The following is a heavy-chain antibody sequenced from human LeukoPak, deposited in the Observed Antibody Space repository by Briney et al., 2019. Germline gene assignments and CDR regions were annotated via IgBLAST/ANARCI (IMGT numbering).Heavy chain of an antibody. CDR1: GFTFSSYA. CDR2: ISYDGSNK. CDR3: AKDPVGYCSSTSCYRN. J-gene: IGHJ4*02. Sequence: GGSLRLSCAASGFTFSSYAMHWVRQAPGKGLEWVAVISYDGSNKYYADSVKGRFTISRDNSKNTLYLQMNSLRAEDTAVYYCAKDPVGYCSSTSCYRNWGQGTLVTVSS. D-gene: IGHD2-2*02. V-gene: IGHV3-30-3*02.